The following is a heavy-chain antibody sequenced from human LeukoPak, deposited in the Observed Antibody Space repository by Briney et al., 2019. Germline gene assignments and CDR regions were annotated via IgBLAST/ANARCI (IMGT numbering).Heavy chain of an antibody. J-gene: IGHJ4*02. CDR3: VREAYSYGSY. Sequence: SQTLSHTCTVSGGSISSGGYYWSWLRQHPGKGLEWIGYIYYSGSTYYNPSLKSRVTISVDTSKNQFSLKLSSVTAADTAVYYCVREAYSYGSYWGQGTLVTVSS. V-gene: IGHV4-31*03. CDR1: GGSISSGGYY. D-gene: IGHD5-18*01. CDR2: IYYSGST.